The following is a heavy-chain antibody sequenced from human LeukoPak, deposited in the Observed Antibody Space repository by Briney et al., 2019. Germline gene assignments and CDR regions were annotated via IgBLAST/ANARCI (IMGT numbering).Heavy chain of an antibody. CDR1: GFTFGKYA. D-gene: IGHD6-13*01. V-gene: IGHV3-23*01. CDR3: ASDRYSSSWYSPLVDY. J-gene: IGHJ4*02. Sequence: GGSLRLSCTGSGFTFGKYAMSWVRQAPGKGLEWVSGITGSGGATYFADSVKGRFTISRDNAKNSLYLQMNSLRAEDTAVYYCASDRYSSSWYSPLVDYWGQGTLVTVSS. CDR2: ITGSGGAT.